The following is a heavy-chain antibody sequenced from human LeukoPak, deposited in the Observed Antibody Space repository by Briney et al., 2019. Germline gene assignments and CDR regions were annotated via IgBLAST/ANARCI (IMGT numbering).Heavy chain of an antibody. CDR1: GYTFTSYG. CDR2: ISAYNGNT. Sequence: ASVKVSCTASGYTFTSYGISWVRQAPGQGLERMGWISAYNGNTNYAQKLQGRVTMTTDTSTSTAYMELRSLRSDDTAVYYCARERGSSSWLFTYYYYYGMDVWGRGTTVTVSS. V-gene: IGHV1-18*01. D-gene: IGHD6-13*01. CDR3: ARERGSSSWLFTYYYYYGMDV. J-gene: IGHJ6*02.